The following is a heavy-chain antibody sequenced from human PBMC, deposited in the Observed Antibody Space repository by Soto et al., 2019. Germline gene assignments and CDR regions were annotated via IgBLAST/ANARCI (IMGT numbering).Heavy chain of an antibody. CDR1: GFTFSSYG. J-gene: IGHJ3*02. CDR2: MSYDGITK. CDR3: AKDAVFFGVSAFDI. V-gene: IGHV3-30*18. Sequence: PGGSLRLSCAASGFTFSSYGMHRVRQAPGKGLEWVALMSYDGITKYYGDPVKGRFTVSRDNSKNTLYLQMNSLRVEDTAIYYCAKDAVFFGVSAFDIWGQGTMVTVSS. D-gene: IGHD3-3*01.